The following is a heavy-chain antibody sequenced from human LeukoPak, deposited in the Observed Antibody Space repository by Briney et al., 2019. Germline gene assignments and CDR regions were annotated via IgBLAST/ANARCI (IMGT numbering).Heavy chain of an antibody. V-gene: IGHV1-2*02. D-gene: IGHD2-2*01. CDR3: ARARSSRYCSSTSCFPFDY. CDR2: INPNSGGT. Sequence: ASVKASCKASGYTFTGYYMHWVRQAPGQGLEWMGWINPNSGGTNYAQKFQGRVTMTRDTSISTAYMELSRLRSDDTAVYYCARARSSRYCSSTSCFPFDYWGQGTLVTVSS. CDR1: GYTFTGYY. J-gene: IGHJ4*02.